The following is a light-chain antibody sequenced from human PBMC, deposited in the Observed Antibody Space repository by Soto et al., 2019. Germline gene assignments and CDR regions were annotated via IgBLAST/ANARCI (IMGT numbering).Light chain of an antibody. CDR2: GAS. CDR3: QQYVDSPRT. V-gene: IGKV3-20*01. CDR1: QSVSSNY. J-gene: IGKJ1*01. Sequence: EIVLTQSPGTLSLSPGDRATLSCRASQSVSSNYLAWYQQKPGQAPRLLIYGASSRASGIPNRFSGSGSATDFTLTISRLEPEAFAVYYCQQYVDSPRTFGQGTKVEIK.